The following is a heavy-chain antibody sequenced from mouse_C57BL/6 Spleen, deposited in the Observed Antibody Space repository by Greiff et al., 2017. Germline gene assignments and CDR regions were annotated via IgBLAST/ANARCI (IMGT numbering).Heavy chain of an antibody. CDR1: GYTFTSYW. CDR3: ARMNDNRWYALDY. V-gene: IGHV1-69*01. J-gene: IGHJ4*01. Sequence: VQLQQPGAALVMPGASVKLSCKASGYTFTSYWMHWVKQRPGQGLAWIGKIDPSDSDTNYNQKFKSKSTLTVDKSSSTAYMQLSSLTSEDSAVYYCARMNDNRWYALDYWGKGTTVTVSS. D-gene: IGHD1-1*02. CDR2: IDPSDSDT.